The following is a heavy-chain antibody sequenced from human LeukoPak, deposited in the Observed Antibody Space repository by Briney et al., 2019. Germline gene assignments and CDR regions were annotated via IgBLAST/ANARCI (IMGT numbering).Heavy chain of an antibody. CDR3: AREGRWLPMQYYGMDV. CDR2: IYYSGST. CDR1: GGSISSYY. Sequence: SETLPLTCTVSGGSISSYYWSWIRQPPGKGLEWIGYIYYSGSTNYNPSLKSRVTISVDTSKNQFSLKLSSVTAADTAVYYCAREGRWLPMQYYGMDVWGQGTTVTVSS. J-gene: IGHJ6*02. V-gene: IGHV4-59*01. D-gene: IGHD5-24*01.